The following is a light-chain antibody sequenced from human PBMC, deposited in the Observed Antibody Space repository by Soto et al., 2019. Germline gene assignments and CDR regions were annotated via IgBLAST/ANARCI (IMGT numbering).Light chain of an antibody. Sequence: QLVLTQSPSASASLGASVNLTCTLSSGHSSYAIAWLQQQPQKGPRFLMKVHRDGSQNRGAGIPDRFSGSSSGTERYLTISSLQTEDEADYYCQTWGTGIRVFGGGTKLTVL. CDR2: VHRDGSQ. CDR1: SGHSSYA. V-gene: IGLV4-69*02. J-gene: IGLJ2*01. CDR3: QTWGTGIRV.